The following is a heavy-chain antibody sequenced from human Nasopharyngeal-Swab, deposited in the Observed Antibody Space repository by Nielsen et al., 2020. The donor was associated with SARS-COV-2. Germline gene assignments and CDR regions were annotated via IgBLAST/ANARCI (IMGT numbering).Heavy chain of an antibody. J-gene: IGHJ4*02. Sequence: ASVKVSCKASGYIFTNYDISWVQQARGQGLEWMGWIGAYNGNTNYAQKFQDRVTMTTDTSTSTVYMELRSLRSDDTAVYYCARHGVAEDYWGQGTLVTVSS. CDR3: ARHGVAEDY. D-gene: IGHD3-3*01. CDR2: IGAYNGNT. V-gene: IGHV1-18*01. CDR1: GYIFTNYD.